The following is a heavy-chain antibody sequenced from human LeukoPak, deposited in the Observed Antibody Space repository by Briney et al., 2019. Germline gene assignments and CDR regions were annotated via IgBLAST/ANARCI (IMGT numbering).Heavy chain of an antibody. Sequence: GGSLRLSCAASGFTFSSYAMSWVRQAPGKGLEWVSAISGSGGSTYYADSVKGRFTISRDNSKNTLYLQMNSLRAEDTAVYYCAKGYDSSGYLIDDAFDIWGRGTMVTVSS. CDR3: AKGYDSSGYLIDDAFDI. CDR1: GFTFSSYA. V-gene: IGHV3-23*01. D-gene: IGHD3-22*01. CDR2: ISGSGGST. J-gene: IGHJ3*02.